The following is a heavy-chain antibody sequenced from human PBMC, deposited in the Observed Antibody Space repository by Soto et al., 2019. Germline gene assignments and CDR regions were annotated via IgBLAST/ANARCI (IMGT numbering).Heavy chain of an antibody. J-gene: IGHJ4*02. CDR1: GFTFSIFA. D-gene: IGHD7-27*01. CDR2: ISGSGGST. Sequence: GGSLRLSCAASGFTFSIFATSWVRQSPGKGLEWVSTISGSGGSTYYADAVKGRFSISRDNSMGTLYLQMKSLRVEDTAIYYCAKEVSLGSTVDLGYWGQGTLVTVS. V-gene: IGHV3-23*01. CDR3: AKEVSLGSTVDLGY.